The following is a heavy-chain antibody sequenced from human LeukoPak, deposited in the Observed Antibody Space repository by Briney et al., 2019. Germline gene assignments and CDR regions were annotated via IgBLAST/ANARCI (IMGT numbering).Heavy chain of an antibody. CDR3: ARQYGRPFDY. J-gene: IGHJ4*02. V-gene: IGHV5-51*01. CDR1: GYTFSSSW. CDR2: IYPGDSDT. D-gene: IGHD4-17*01. Sequence: GESLQISCKGSGYTFSSSWIGWVRQMPGKGLEWMGIIYPGDSDTRYSPSFQGQVTISADKSINTAYLQWSSLKATDNGIYYCARQYGRPFDYWGQGTLVTVSS.